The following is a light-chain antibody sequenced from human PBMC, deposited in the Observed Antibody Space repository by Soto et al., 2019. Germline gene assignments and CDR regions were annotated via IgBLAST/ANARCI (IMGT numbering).Light chain of an antibody. J-gene: IGKJ4*01. V-gene: IGKV3-11*01. CDR3: QQRSSRGRT. Sequence: EIVLTQSPATLSLSPGERATLSCRASQSVSSYLAWYQHKPGQAPRLLIYNTSNRATGIPARFSGSGSGTDFTLTISSLEPEDFAVYYCQQRSSRGRTVGGGTKVDSK. CDR1: QSVSSY. CDR2: NTS.